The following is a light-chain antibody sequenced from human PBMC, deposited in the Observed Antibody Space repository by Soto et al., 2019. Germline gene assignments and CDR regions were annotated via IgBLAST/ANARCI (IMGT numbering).Light chain of an antibody. V-gene: IGKV1-8*01. CDR3: QQYYSYPYT. CDR1: QGISSY. Sequence: AIRMTPSPSSFSASTGDRVTITCRASQGISSYLAWYQQKPGKAPKLLIYAAYTLQSGVTSRFSGSGSGTDFTLTISCLQSEDFATYYCQQYYSYPYTVGPGTRLEIK. J-gene: IGKJ2*01. CDR2: AAY.